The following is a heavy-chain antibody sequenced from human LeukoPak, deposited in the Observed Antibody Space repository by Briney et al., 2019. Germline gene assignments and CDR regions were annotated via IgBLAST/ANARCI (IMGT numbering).Heavy chain of an antibody. CDR2: INPNSGGT. Sequence: ASVKVSCKASGYTFTDYYIHWVRQAPGQGLEWMGWINPNSGGTNDAQKFQGRVTMTRDTSISTAYMELSRLRSDDTAVYYCARGGWSGYSYGSVPEKYLDHWGEGTLVTVSS. CDR3: ARGGWSGYSYGSVPEKYLDH. J-gene: IGHJ4*02. D-gene: IGHD5-18*01. V-gene: IGHV1-2*02. CDR1: GYTFTDYY.